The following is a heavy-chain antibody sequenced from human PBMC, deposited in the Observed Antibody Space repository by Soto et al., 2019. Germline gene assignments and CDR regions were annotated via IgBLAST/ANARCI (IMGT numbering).Heavy chain of an antibody. CDR2: ISPYKGNT. D-gene: IGHD3-10*01. CDR3: ARDLDASGSYYTDY. J-gene: IGHJ4*02. V-gene: IGHV1-18*01. Sequence: QVQLVQSGAEVKKPGASVKVSCKASGYTFSSIGISWVRQAPGQGLEWMGWISPYKGNTHYAQGLLGRVTMTTDKSTSTAYMELRSLRSDDTAVYYCARDLDASGSYYTDYWGQGTLVTVSS. CDR1: GYTFSSIG.